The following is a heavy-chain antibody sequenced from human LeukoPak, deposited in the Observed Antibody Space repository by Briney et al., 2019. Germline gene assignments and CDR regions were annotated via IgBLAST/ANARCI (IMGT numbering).Heavy chain of an antibody. CDR1: GFTFSSYG. CDR2: ISYDGSNK. Sequence: GGSLRLSCAASGFTFSSYGMHWVRQAPGKGLEWVAVISYDGSNKNYADSVKGRFTISRDNSKNTLYLQINSLRAEDTAVYYCARGSTVSTSYYYYMDVWGKGTTVTVSS. J-gene: IGHJ6*03. D-gene: IGHD4-11*01. V-gene: IGHV3-30*03. CDR3: ARGSTVSTSYYYYMDV.